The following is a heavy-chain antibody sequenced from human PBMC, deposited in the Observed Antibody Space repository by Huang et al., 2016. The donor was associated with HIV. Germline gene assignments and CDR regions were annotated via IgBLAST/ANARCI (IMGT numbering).Heavy chain of an antibody. J-gene: IGHJ3*01. V-gene: IGHV3-30-3*01. CDR1: GFSFANYA. Sequence: QVQLVESGGGVVQPGRSLRLSCAASGFSFANYAMPWVRQAPGKRLEWVTFIAKDGSSRYYADSVKGRFTISRDNFKNALYLQMNRLRGDDTAVYYCTREYTVAGAFDLWGQGTMVTVSS. CDR3: TREYTVAGAFDL. D-gene: IGHD5-12*01. CDR2: IAKDGSSR.